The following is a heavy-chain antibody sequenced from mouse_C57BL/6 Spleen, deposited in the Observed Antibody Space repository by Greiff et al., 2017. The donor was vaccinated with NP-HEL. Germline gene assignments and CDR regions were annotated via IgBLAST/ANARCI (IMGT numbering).Heavy chain of an antibody. D-gene: IGHD5-1*01. Sequence: EVHLVESGGGLVKPGGSLKLSCAASGFTFSDYGMHWVRQAPEKGLEWVAYISSGSSTIYYADTVKGRFTISRDNAKNTRFLQMTSLRSEDTAMYYCARRSSYFDAMDYWGQGTSVTVSS. CDR2: ISSGSSTI. J-gene: IGHJ4*01. V-gene: IGHV5-17*01. CDR1: GFTFSDYG. CDR3: ARRSSYFDAMDY.